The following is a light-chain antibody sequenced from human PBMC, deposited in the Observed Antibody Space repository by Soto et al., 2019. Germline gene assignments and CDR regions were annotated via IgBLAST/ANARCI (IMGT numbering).Light chain of an antibody. CDR3: QQYHTYWT. V-gene: IGKV1-5*03. Sequence: DIQMTQSPSTQSASVGDRITITCRASQTVSTWLAWYQQKPGKAPKLLIYRASSLESWVPSRFSGSGSGTEFTLTISSLQPDDFATYYCQQYHTYWTFGQGTKVEIK. CDR1: QTVSTW. J-gene: IGKJ1*01. CDR2: RAS.